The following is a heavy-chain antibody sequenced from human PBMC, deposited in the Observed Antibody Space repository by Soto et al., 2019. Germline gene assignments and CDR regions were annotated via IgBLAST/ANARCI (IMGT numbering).Heavy chain of an antibody. CDR3: SRFIMVGGWFDPNYYHGMDV. Sequence: QVQLVQSGAEVKKPGASVTVSCKTCGYTFSNYGINWVRQAPGQGLECMGWISGYNGNTNSAQTVQGRVTMTTDTSTGTVYMELMSLTSDDTAIYYCSRFIMVGGWFDPNYYHGMDVWGQGTKVTVSS. J-gene: IGHJ6*02. V-gene: IGHV1-18*01. D-gene: IGHD6-19*01. CDR2: ISGYNGNT. CDR1: GYTFSNYG.